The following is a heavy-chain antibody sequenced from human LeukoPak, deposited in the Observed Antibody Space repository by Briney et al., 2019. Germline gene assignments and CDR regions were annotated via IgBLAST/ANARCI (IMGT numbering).Heavy chain of an antibody. V-gene: IGHV3-23*01. D-gene: IGHD3-16*02. CDR1: GLTFSIYA. Sequence: GGSLRLSCAASGLTFSIYAMSWVRQAPGKGLEWVSAVSGSGGSTYYADSVKGRFIISRDNSKNTLYLQMNSLRAEDTAVYYCAKEGLGLRLGELSLGYYFDYWGQGTLVTVSS. CDR3: AKEGLGLRLGELSLGYYFDY. CDR2: VSGSGGST. J-gene: IGHJ4*02.